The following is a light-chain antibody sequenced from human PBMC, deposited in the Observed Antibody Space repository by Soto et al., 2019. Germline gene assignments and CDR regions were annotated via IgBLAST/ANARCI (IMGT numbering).Light chain of an antibody. CDR2: EVS. Sequence: QSVLTQPASVSGSPGQSITISCTGTSNDVGYYNYVSWYQQHPGKAPKVMIYEVSNRPSGVSNRFSGSKSGNTASLTISGLQAEDEADYYCSSYTTSSTYVFGTGTKVTV. J-gene: IGLJ1*01. CDR3: SSYTTSSTYV. V-gene: IGLV2-14*01. CDR1: SNDVGYYNY.